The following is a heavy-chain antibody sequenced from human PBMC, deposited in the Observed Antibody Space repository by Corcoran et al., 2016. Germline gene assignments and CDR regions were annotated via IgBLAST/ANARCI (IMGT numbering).Heavy chain of an antibody. Sequence: QVQLQQWGAGLLKPSETLSLTCAVYGGSFSGYYWSWIRQPPGKGLEWIGEINHSGSTNYNPSLKSRVTISVDTSKNQFSLKLSSVTAADTAVYYCARGCRPKGNIVGATGLEYWGQGTLVTVSS. V-gene: IGHV4-34*01. CDR3: ARGCRPKGNIVGATGLEY. D-gene: IGHD1-26*01. J-gene: IGHJ4*02. CDR1: GGSFSGYY. CDR2: INHSGST.